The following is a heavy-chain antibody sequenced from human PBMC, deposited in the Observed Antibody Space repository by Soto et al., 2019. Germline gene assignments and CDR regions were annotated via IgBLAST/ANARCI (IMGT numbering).Heavy chain of an antibody. CDR1: GFTFSSYS. V-gene: IGHV3-21*01. CDR3: ARDVYYYDSSGYYRYFDY. J-gene: IGHJ4*02. Sequence: GGSLRLSCAASGFTFSSYSMNWVRQAPGKXLEWVSSISSSSSYIYYADSVKGRFTISRDNAKNSLYLQMNSLRAEDTAVYYCARDVYYYDSSGYYRYFDYWGQGTLVTVSS. D-gene: IGHD3-22*01. CDR2: ISSSSSYI.